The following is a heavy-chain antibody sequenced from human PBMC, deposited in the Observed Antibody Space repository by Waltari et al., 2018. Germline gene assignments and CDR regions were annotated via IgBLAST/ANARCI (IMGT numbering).Heavy chain of an antibody. D-gene: IGHD4-4*01. V-gene: IGHV3-66*01. J-gene: IGHJ5*02. CDR2: IYVGGCT. CDR1: GFTVNGNY. CDR3: AGDPVLTTMNH. Sequence: EVQLVESGGGLVQPGESLRLSCVASGFTVNGNYMTWVRQPPGKGLEGVSVIYVGGCTYYADAVKGRFTISRDNSKNTLFLQMNTLRADDTAVYFCAGDPVLTTMNHWGQGTPVTVSS.